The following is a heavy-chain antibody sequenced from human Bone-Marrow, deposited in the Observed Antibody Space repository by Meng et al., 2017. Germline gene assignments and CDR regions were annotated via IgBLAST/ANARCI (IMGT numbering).Heavy chain of an antibody. Sequence: GESLKISCAASGFTFSDYYMSWIRQAPGKGLEWVSYISSSGSTIYYADSVKGRFTISRDNAKNSLYLQMNSLRAEDTAVYYCARGIAYCGGDCYSLGYAFDIWGQGTMVTVSS. V-gene: IGHV3-11*04. J-gene: IGHJ3*02. CDR3: ARGIAYCGGDCYSLGYAFDI. CDR2: ISSSGSTI. D-gene: IGHD2-21*02. CDR1: GFTFSDYY.